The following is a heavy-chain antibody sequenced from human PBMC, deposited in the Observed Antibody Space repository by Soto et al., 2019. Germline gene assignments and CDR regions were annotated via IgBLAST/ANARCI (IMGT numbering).Heavy chain of an antibody. D-gene: IGHD3-10*01. CDR1: GFTITNYW. V-gene: IGHV3-74*01. CDR3: ARDVNYKIDL. J-gene: IGHJ5*02. CDR2: INGDGSST. Sequence: GGSLRLSCVASGFTITNYWLHWVRQDPGKGLVWVSRINGDGSSTTYADSVKGRFTISRDNAKNTVYLQMNSLRVEDAAVYYCARDVNYKIDLWGQGTLVTVSS.